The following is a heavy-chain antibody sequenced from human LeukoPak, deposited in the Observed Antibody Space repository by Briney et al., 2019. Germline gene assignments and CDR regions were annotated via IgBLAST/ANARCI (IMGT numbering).Heavy chain of an antibody. CDR2: ITSSSTYT. D-gene: IGHD1-26*01. Sequence: GGSLRLSCAASGFSFSSYNMNWVRQTPGRGLEWVSSITSSSTYTFYADSVKGRFTISRDNARNSLYLQMNSLRAEDTAVYYCARDPYSGTYGDTYYYYMDVWGKGTTVTISS. CDR1: GFSFSSYN. CDR3: ARDPYSGTYGDTYYYYMDV. J-gene: IGHJ6*03. V-gene: IGHV3-21*01.